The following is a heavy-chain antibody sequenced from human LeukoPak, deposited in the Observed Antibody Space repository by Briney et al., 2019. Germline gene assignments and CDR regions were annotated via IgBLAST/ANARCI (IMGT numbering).Heavy chain of an antibody. CDR1: GFTFSSYW. J-gene: IGHJ6*03. CDR3: ARDVRGSVTSYFYYYMDV. CDR2: IKQDGSEK. Sequence: GGSLRLSCAASGFTFSSYWMGWVRQAPGKGLEWVANIKQDGSEKYSVDSVKGRFTISRDNAKNSLYLQMNSLRTEDTAVYYCARDVRGSVTSYFYYYMDVWGKGTTVTVSS. D-gene: IGHD5-18*01. V-gene: IGHV3-7*01.